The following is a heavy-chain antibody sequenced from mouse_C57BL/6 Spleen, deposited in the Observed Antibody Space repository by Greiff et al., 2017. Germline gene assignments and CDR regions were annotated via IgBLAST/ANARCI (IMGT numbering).Heavy chain of an antibody. D-gene: IGHD1-1*01. CDR3: ARGPYGSSFDY. Sequence: QVQLQQPGAELVKPGASVKLSCKASGYTFTSYWMHWVKQRPGQGLEWIGMIHPNSGSTNYNEKFKSKATLTVDKSSRTAYMQLSGLTSEDSAVYYCARGPYGSSFDYWGQGTTLTVSS. V-gene: IGHV1-64*01. CDR1: GYTFTSYW. CDR2: IHPNSGST. J-gene: IGHJ2*01.